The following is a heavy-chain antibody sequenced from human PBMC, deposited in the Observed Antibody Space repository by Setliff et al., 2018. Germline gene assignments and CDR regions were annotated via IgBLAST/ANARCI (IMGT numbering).Heavy chain of an antibody. CDR2: INTNTGNP. CDR3: ARGGVRGVIVLPGY. Sequence: ASEQVSCKASGYTFTSYAMNWVRQDPGQGLEWMGWINTNTGNPTYAQGFTGRFVFSLDTSVSTAYLQIISLKAEDTAVYYCARGGVRGVIVLPGYWGQGTLVTVSS. V-gene: IGHV7-4-1*02. J-gene: IGHJ4*02. D-gene: IGHD3-10*01. CDR1: GYTFTSYA.